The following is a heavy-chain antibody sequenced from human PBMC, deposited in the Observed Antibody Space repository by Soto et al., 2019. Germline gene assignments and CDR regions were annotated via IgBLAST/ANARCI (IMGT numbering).Heavy chain of an antibody. CDR3: ARQADYYDSSGYYWDAFDI. D-gene: IGHD3-22*01. J-gene: IGHJ3*02. CDR2: IYPGDSDT. CDR1: GYSFTSYW. Sequence: GESLKISCKGSGYSFTSYWIGWVRQMPGKGLEWMGIIYPGDSDTRYSPSFQGQVTISADKSISTAYLQWSSLKASDTAMYYCARQADYYDSSGYYWDAFDIWGQGTMVTVSS. V-gene: IGHV5-51*01.